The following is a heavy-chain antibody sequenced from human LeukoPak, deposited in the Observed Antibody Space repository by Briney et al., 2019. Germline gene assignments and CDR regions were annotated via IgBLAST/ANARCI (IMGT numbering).Heavy chain of an antibody. CDR2: INPNSGGT. CDR3: AREEQQLVWPDAYYYMDV. CDR1: GYTFTGYY. Sequence: ASVKVSCKASGYTFTGYYMHWVRQAPGQGLEWMGRINPNSGGTNYAQKFQGRVTMTRDTSISTAYMELSRLRYDDTAVYYCAREEQQLVWPDAYYYMDVWGKGTTVTVSS. D-gene: IGHD6-13*01. J-gene: IGHJ6*03. V-gene: IGHV1-2*06.